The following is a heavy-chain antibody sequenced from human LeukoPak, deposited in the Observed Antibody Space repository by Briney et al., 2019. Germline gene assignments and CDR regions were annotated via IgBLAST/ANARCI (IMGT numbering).Heavy chain of an antibody. J-gene: IGHJ5*02. Sequence: ETLSLTCTVSGGSISSSSYYWGWIRQPPGKGLEWIGSIYYSGSTYYNPSLKSRVTISVDTSKNQFSLKLSSVTAADTAVYYCAREGIAARPSWFDPWGQGTLVTVSS. D-gene: IGHD6-6*01. CDR2: IYYSGST. V-gene: IGHV4-39*07. CDR1: GGSISSSSYY. CDR3: AREGIAARPSWFDP.